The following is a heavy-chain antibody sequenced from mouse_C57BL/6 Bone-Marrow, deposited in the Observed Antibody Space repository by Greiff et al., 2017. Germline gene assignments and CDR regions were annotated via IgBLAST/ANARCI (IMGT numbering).Heavy chain of an antibody. CDR3: ARWGPGYFDY. Sequence: QVQLKQPGAELVRPGSSVKLSCKASGYTFTSYWMHWVKQRPIQGLEWIGNIDPSDSETHYNQKFKDKATLTVDKSSRTAYMQLSILTSEDSAVYYCARWGPGYFDYWGQGTTLTVSS. CDR1: GYTFTSYW. J-gene: IGHJ2*01. CDR2: IDPSDSET. V-gene: IGHV1-52*01.